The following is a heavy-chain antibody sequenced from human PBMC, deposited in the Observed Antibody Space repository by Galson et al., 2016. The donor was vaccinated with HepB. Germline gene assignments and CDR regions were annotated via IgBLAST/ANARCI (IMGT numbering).Heavy chain of an antibody. CDR1: GYTFSDYG. V-gene: IGHV1-18*01. CDR3: ARDGGGSYYPNCFDS. Sequence: SVKVSCKASGYTFSDYGISWVRQAPGQGLEWMGWISGYNGNTNYAQNLQDRVTLTADTSTGTAYMELRTLRSDDTAVYYCARDGGGSYYPNCFDSWGQGALVTVSP. CDR2: ISGYNGNT. D-gene: IGHD1-26*01. J-gene: IGHJ4*02.